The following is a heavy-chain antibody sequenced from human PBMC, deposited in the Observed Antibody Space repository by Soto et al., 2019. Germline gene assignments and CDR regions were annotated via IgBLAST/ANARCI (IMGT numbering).Heavy chain of an antibody. CDR1: GFTFTSSA. J-gene: IGHJ2*01. CDR2: IVVGSGNT. D-gene: IGHD2-21*02. Sequence: GASVKVSCKASGFTFTSSAVQWVRQARGQRLEWIGWIVVGSGNTNYAQKFQERVTITRDMSTSTAYMELSSLRSEDTAVYYCARGVGGNSGYFDLWGRGTLVTV. V-gene: IGHV1-58*01. CDR3: ARGVGGNSGYFDL.